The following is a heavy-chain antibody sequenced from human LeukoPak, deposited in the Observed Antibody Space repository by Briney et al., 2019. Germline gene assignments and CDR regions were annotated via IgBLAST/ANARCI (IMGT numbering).Heavy chain of an antibody. Sequence: SGTLSLTCTVSGDSTNSLDLWSWVRQPPGKGLEWIGEMYLSGTTHSNPSVKSRVTISIDESKNQFFLNLSSVTAADTAVYYCAGLVGRYSSGLYYYYFDYWGQGTLVTVSS. J-gene: IGHJ4*02. V-gene: IGHV4-4*02. CDR3: AGLVGRYSSGLYYYYFDY. CDR1: GDSTNSLDL. CDR2: MYLSGTT. D-gene: IGHD3-22*01.